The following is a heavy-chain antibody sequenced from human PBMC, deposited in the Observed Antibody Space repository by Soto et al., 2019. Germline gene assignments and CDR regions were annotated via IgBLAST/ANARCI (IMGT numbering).Heavy chain of an antibody. CDR1: GYTFTSYA. J-gene: IGHJ2*01. D-gene: IGHD1-26*01. CDR2: INAGNGNT. CDR3: ARGGCLFWYFDL. Sequence: QVQLVQSGAEVKKPGASVKVSCKASGYTFTSYAMHWVRQAPGQRLEWMGWINAGNGNTKYSQNFQGRVTITRDTSASTAYMELSSLRSEDTAAYYCARGGCLFWYFDLWGRGTLVTVSS. V-gene: IGHV1-3*01.